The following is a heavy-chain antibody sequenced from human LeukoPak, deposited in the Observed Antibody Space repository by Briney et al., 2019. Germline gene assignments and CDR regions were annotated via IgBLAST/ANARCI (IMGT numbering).Heavy chain of an antibody. V-gene: IGHV4-39*07. CDR1: GGSISSSSYY. Sequence: PSETLSLTCTVSGGSISSSSYYWGWIRQPPGKGLEWIGSIYYSGSTYYNPSLKSRVTISVDTSKNQFSLKLSSVTAADTAVYYCARVLPNFTVDYWGQGTLVTVSS. D-gene: IGHD3-9*01. CDR2: IYYSGST. J-gene: IGHJ4*02. CDR3: ARVLPNFTVDY.